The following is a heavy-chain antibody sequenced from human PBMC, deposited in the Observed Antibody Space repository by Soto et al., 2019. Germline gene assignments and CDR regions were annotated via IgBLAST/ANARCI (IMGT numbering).Heavy chain of an antibody. D-gene: IGHD6-19*01. V-gene: IGHV1-69*04. J-gene: IGHJ5*02. CDR2: IIPILGIA. Sequence: SVKVSCKASGGTFRSYTISWVRQAPGQGLEWMGRIIPILGIANYAQKFQGRVTITADKSTSTAYMELSSLRSEDTAVYYCARDLSSGWYDLRWFDPWGQGTLVTVSS. CDR3: ARDLSSGWYDLRWFDP. CDR1: GGTFRSYT.